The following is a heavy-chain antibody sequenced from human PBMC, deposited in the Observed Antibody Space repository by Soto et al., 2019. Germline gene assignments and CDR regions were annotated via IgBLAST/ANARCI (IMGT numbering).Heavy chain of an antibody. D-gene: IGHD3-9*01. V-gene: IGHV1-2*04. CDR1: GYTFTGDY. Sequence: GASVKVSCKASGYTFTGDYMHWGRQAPGQGLEGMGGINPNSGGTNYAQKFQGWVTTTRDTSISTAYMELSRLRTDDTAVYYRARGPILRYFDWVLGGWFDPWGQGTLVTVSS. CDR3: ARGPILRYFDWVLGGWFDP. CDR2: INPNSGGT. J-gene: IGHJ5*02.